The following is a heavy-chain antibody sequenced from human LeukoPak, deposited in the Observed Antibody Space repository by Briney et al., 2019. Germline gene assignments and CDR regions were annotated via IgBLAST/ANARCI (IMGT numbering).Heavy chain of an antibody. D-gene: IGHD1-1*01. V-gene: IGHV4-4*07. J-gene: IGHJ1*01. CDR3: AREGTLVVSEEYFQH. CDR1: GGSISSYY. CDR2: IYTSGST. Sequence: PSETLSLTCTVSGGSISSYYWSWLRQPAGKGLEWIGRIYTSGSTNYNPSLKSRVTMSVDTSKNQFSLKLSSVTAADTAVYYCAREGTLVVSEEYFQHWGQGTLVTVSS.